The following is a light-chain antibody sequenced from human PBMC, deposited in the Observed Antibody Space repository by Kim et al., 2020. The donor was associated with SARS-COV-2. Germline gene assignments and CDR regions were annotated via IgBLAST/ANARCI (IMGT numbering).Light chain of an antibody. CDR3: QSYDSSNQRV. CDR1: SGNIASNY. Sequence: KTVTISCTRSSGNIASNYGQWYQQRPGSSPTTVIYEDNQRPSGVPDRFSGSIDSSSNSASLTISGLKTEDEADYYCQSYDSSNQRVFGGGTQLTVL. V-gene: IGLV6-57*01. CDR2: EDN. J-gene: IGLJ3*02.